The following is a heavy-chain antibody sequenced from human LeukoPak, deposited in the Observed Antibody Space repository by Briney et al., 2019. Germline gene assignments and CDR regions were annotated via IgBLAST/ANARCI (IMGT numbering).Heavy chain of an antibody. Sequence: GGSLRLSCAASGFTFSSYEMSWVRQAPGKGLEWVSYISSSGSTIYYADSVKGRFTISRDNAKNSLYLQMNSLRAEDTAVYYCAGGFGELGDFDYWGQGTLVTVSS. CDR3: AGGFGELGDFDY. CDR1: GFTFSSYE. J-gene: IGHJ4*02. D-gene: IGHD3-10*01. V-gene: IGHV3-48*03. CDR2: ISSSGSTI.